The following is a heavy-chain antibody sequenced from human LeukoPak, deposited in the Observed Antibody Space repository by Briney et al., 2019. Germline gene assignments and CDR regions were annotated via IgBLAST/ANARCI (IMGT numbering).Heavy chain of an antibody. J-gene: IGHJ5*02. CDR2: INHSGST. V-gene: IGHV4-34*01. Sequence: PSETLSLTCAVYGGSFSGYYWSWIRQPPGKGLEWIGEINHSGSTNYNPSLKSRVTISVDTSKNQFSLKLSSVTAADTAVYYCARDSSRAGFDPWGQGTLVTVSS. CDR1: GGSFSGYY. CDR3: ARDSSRAGFDP. D-gene: IGHD2-15*01.